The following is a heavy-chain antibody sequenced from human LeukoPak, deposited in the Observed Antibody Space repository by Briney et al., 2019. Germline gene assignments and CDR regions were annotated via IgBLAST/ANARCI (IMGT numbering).Heavy chain of an antibody. CDR2: IYYSGST. CDR1: GGSISSGDYY. V-gene: IGHV4-30-4*01. D-gene: IGHD3-10*01. Sequence: SETLSLTCTVSGGSISSGDYYWSWIRQPPGKGLEWIGYIYYSGSTYYNPSLKSRVTISVDTSKNQFSLKLSSVTAADTAVYYCARQVAMVRGVSGIWFDPWGQGTLVTVSS. CDR3: ARQVAMVRGVSGIWFDP. J-gene: IGHJ5*02.